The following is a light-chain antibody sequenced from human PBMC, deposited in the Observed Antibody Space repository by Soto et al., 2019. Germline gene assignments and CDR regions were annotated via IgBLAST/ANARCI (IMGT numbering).Light chain of an antibody. CDR3: CSYTSNSTYVV. V-gene: IGLV2-14*01. J-gene: IGLJ2*01. Sequence: QSALTQPASVSGSPGQSITISCTGTSSDVGGYNYVSWYQQHPGKAPKLMIYDVSNRPSGVSNRFSGSKSGNTASLTISGLQAEDEADYYCCSYTSNSTYVVFGGGTKLTVL. CDR1: SSDVGGYNY. CDR2: DVS.